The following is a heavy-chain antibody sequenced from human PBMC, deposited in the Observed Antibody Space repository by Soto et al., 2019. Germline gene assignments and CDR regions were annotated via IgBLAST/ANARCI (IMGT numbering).Heavy chain of an antibody. J-gene: IGHJ4*02. CDR1: NFTTVHYA. Sequence: GVSLSLARLLSNFTTVHYAMMWSPQTPGKGLEWISSIGDVYGTHYTDSVRGRFTISRDKSTNTVSLQMNSLRVEDTAGYYCVRAAPRRLYYWCKG. CDR2: IGDVYGT. CDR3: VRAAPRRLYY. V-gene: IGHV3-23*01.